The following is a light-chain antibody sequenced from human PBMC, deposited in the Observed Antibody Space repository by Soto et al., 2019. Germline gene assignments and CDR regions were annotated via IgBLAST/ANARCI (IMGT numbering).Light chain of an antibody. V-gene: IGLV2-14*01. CDR2: DVS. J-gene: IGLJ1*01. CDR1: SSDVGAYDY. Sequence: QSALTQPASVSGSPGQSITISCTGTSSDVGAYDYVCWHQQHPGKAPKLLIYDVSSRPSGVSNRFSASKSGNTASLTISGLQAEGEADYYCSSYTSSITHVFGTGTKLTVL. CDR3: SSYTSSITHV.